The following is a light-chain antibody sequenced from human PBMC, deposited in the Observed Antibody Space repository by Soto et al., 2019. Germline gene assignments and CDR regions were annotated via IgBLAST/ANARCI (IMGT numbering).Light chain of an antibody. V-gene: IGKV3-15*01. CDR3: QQYNNWPRT. CDR2: GAS. J-gene: IGKJ1*01. Sequence: IVMTQSPATLSLSPGERATLSCGASQSVSSNLAWYQQKPGQAPRLLIYGASTRATGIPARFSGSGSGTEGTLTISSLKSEDCAVYYCQQYNNWPRTFGQGTKVDIK. CDR1: QSVSSN.